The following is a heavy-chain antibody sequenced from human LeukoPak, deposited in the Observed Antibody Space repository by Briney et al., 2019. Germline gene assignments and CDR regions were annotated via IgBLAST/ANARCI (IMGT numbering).Heavy chain of an antibody. CDR2: IYYSGST. D-gene: IGHD2-15*01. J-gene: IGHJ4*02. Sequence: SETLSLTCTVSGGSISSYYWSWIRQPPGKGLEWIGYIYYSGSTNYNPSLKSRVTISVDTSKNQFSLKLSSVTAADTAVYFCARSDKYCSHIHCHDYWGQGTLVTVSS. V-gene: IGHV4-59*01. CDR1: GGSISSYY. CDR3: ARSDKYCSHIHCHDY.